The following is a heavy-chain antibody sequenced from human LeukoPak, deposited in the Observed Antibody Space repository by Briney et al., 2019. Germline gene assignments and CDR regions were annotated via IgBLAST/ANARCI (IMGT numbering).Heavy chain of an antibody. Sequence: GGSLRLSCAASGFTFSSYAMSWVRQAPGKGLEWVSAISGSGGSTYYADSVKGRFTISRDNSKTTLYLQMNSLRAEDTAVYYCAKVGWGGYYYAPFDIWGQGTMVTVSS. CDR2: ISGSGGST. J-gene: IGHJ3*02. D-gene: IGHD3-10*01. CDR3: AKVGWGGYYYAPFDI. CDR1: GFTFSSYA. V-gene: IGHV3-23*01.